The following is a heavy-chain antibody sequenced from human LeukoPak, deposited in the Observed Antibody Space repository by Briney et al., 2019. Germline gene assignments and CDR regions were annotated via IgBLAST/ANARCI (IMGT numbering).Heavy chain of an antibody. J-gene: IGHJ4*02. CDR3: ARSQEDSSSWYSYYFDY. D-gene: IGHD6-13*01. V-gene: IGHV4-39*01. Sequence: SETLSLTCTVSGGSISSSSYYWAWIRQPPGKGLEWIGNVYYSGSANYSPSLRNRVTIYVHTSKNQFSLQLNSVTPEDTAVYYCARSQEDSSSWYSYYFDYWGQGTLVTVSS. CDR2: VYYSGSA. CDR1: GGSISSSSYY.